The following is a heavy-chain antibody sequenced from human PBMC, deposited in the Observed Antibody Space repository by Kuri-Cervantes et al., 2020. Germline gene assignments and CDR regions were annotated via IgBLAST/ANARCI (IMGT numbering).Heavy chain of an antibody. CDR1: EFTFSSYA. J-gene: IGHJ6*02. D-gene: IGHD3-9*01. CDR2: ISYDGSNK. CDR3: AKGGSYDILTGYRHYYTFNTMDV. V-gene: IGHV3-30*07. Sequence: GGSLRLSCAASEFTFSSYAMHWVRQAPGKGLEWVAVISYDGSNKYYADSVKGRFTISRDNSKNTLYLQMNSLRAEDTAVYYCAKGGSYDILTGYRHYYTFNTMDVWGQGTTVTVSS.